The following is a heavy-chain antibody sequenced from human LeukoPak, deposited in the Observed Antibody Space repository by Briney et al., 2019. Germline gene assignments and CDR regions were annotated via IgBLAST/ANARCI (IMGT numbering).Heavy chain of an antibody. CDR3: ARRFLRRWFDP. Sequence: SETLSLTCAVYGGSFSGYYWSWICQPPGKGLEWIGEINHSGSTNYNPSLKSRVTISVDTSKNQFSLKLSSVTAADTAVYYCARRFLRRWFDPWGQGTLVTVSS. CDR2: INHSGST. CDR1: GGSFSGYY. D-gene: IGHD3-10*01. V-gene: IGHV4-34*01. J-gene: IGHJ5*02.